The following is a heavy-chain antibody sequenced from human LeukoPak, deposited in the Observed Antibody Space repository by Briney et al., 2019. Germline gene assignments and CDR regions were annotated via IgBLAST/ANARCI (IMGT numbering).Heavy chain of an antibody. CDR3: ARAGHYDFHWFDP. CDR1: GYTFTAYY. V-gene: IGHV1-2*02. D-gene: IGHD2/OR15-2a*01. CDR2: IKANNGAT. J-gene: IGHJ5*02. Sequence: ASVKVSCKASGYTFTAYYMHWVRQVPGQGLEWMWWIKANNGATKYAQRFQGRVTMTRDTSISTVYMELTGLRSDGMAVYYCARAGHYDFHWFDPWGQGAPVTVSS.